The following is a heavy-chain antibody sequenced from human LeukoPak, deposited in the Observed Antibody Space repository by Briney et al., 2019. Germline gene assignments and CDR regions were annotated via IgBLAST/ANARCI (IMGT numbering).Heavy chain of an antibody. J-gene: IGHJ4*02. D-gene: IGHD3-10*01. CDR1: GFTFSSYT. V-gene: IGHV3-21*01. CDR2: ISTSSSYM. CDR3: ARSIIYFDY. Sequence: GGSLRLSCAVSGFTFSSYTMNWVRQAPGKGLEWVSSISTSSSYMLYADSVKGRFTISRDDAENSLFLQMNSLRAEDTAVYYCARSIIYFDYWGQGALVTVSS.